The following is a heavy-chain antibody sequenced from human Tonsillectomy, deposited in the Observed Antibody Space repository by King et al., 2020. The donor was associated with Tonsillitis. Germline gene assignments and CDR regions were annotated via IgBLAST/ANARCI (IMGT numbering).Heavy chain of an antibody. D-gene: IGHD3-22*01. CDR2: IKSKTDGGTT. J-gene: IGHJ6*03. Sequence: VQLVESGGGLVKPGGSLRLSCAASGFTFINAWMSWVRQAPGKGLEWVGRIKSKTDGGTTDYAAPVKGRFTITRDDSKKTLYLQMNSLKTEDTAVYYCTTDRSDSSGYYYGYYYYYMDVWGKGTTVTVSS. CDR1: GFTFINAW. V-gene: IGHV3-15*01. CDR3: TTDRSDSSGYYYGYYYYYMDV.